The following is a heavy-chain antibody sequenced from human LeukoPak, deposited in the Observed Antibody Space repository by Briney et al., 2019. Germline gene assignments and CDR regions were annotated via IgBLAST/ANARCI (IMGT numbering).Heavy chain of an antibody. CDR1: GFTVSSNY. Sequence: GGSLRLSCAASGFTVSSNYMSWVRQAPGKGLEWVSVIYSGGSTYYADSVKGRFTISRDNSKNTLYLQMNSLRAEDTAVYYCARDGITCTRDYWGQGALVTVSS. CDR3: ARDGITCTRDY. CDR2: IYSGGST. J-gene: IGHJ4*02. D-gene: IGHD1-7*01. V-gene: IGHV3-53*01.